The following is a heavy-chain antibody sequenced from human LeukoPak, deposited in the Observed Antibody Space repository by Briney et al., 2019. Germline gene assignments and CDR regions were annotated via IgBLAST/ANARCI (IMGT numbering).Heavy chain of an antibody. CDR3: ASESGSSANYGMDV. Sequence: SETLSLTCAVPGGSISSGGYSWSWIRQPPGKGLEWIGYIYHSGSTYYNPSLKSRVTISVDRSKNQFSLKLSSVTAADTAVYYCASESGSSANYGMDVWGQGTTVTVSS. J-gene: IGHJ6*02. CDR1: GGSISSGGYS. CDR2: IYHSGST. V-gene: IGHV4-30-2*01. D-gene: IGHD2-2*01.